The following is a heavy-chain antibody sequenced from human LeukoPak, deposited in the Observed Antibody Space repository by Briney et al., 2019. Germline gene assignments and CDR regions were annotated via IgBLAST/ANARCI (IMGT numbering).Heavy chain of an antibody. Sequence: ASVKVSCKASGYTFTSYDINWVRQATGQGLEWMGWMNPNSGNTDYAQKFQGRVTMTRNTSISTAYMELSRLRSDDTAVYYCARVNPVDSTSCYHYWGQGTLVTVSS. CDR1: GYTFTSYD. V-gene: IGHV1-8*01. CDR2: MNPNSGNT. J-gene: IGHJ4*02. CDR3: ARVNPVDSTSCYHY. D-gene: IGHD2-2*01.